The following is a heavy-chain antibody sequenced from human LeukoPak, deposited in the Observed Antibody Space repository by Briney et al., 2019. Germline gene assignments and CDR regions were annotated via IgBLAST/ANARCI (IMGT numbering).Heavy chain of an antibody. D-gene: IGHD4-17*01. V-gene: IGHV3-23*01. Sequence: PGGSLRLSCAASGFTFSHYAMSWVRQAPGEGLEWVSTLTANSDRPSYADSVRGRFTISRDNSKNTLYLQMNSLRVEDTAVYYCAKRRGDYFAEYFHHWGQGTLVTVSS. CDR1: GFTFSHYA. CDR3: AKRRGDYFAEYFHH. J-gene: IGHJ1*01. CDR2: LTANSDRP.